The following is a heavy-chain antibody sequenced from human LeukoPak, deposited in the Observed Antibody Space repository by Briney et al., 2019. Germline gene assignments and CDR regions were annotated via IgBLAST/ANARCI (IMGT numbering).Heavy chain of an antibody. Sequence: SETLSLTCTVSGDSISSGDYYWSWIRQPAGKGLEWIGRISSSGSTNYNPSLKSRVTISVDTSKNQFSLKLSSVTAADTAAYYCARDSGRTYYWYFDLWGRGTLVTVSS. CDR1: GDSISSGDYY. CDR2: ISSSGST. D-gene: IGHD6-19*01. V-gene: IGHV4-61*02. CDR3: ARDSGRTYYWYFDL. J-gene: IGHJ2*01.